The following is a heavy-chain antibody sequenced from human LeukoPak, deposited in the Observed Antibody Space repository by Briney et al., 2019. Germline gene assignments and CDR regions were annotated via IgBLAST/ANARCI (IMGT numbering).Heavy chain of an antibody. CDR2: ISYDGSNK. D-gene: IGHD6-19*01. V-gene: IGHV3-30*18. J-gene: IGHJ4*02. Sequence: GGSLRLSCAASGFTFSSYGMHWVRQAPGKGLEWVAVISYDGSNKYYADSVKGRFTISRDNSKNTLYLQMNSLKAEDTAVYYCAKDAGSGWYYFDYWGQGTLVTVSS. CDR1: GFTFSSYG. CDR3: AKDAGSGWYYFDY.